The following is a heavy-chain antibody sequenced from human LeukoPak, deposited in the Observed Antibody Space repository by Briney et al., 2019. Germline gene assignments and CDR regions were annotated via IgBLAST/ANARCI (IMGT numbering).Heavy chain of an antibody. CDR2: IYCSGST. D-gene: IGHD1-26*01. Sequence: PSETLSLTCTVSGGSISSYYWSWIRQPPGKGLEWIGYIYCSGSTNYDPSLKSRVTISVDTSKNQFSLKLSSVTAADTAVYYCARPLYSGSYFVAFDIWGQGTMVTVSS. CDR1: GGSISSYY. J-gene: IGHJ3*02. V-gene: IGHV4-59*01. CDR3: ARPLYSGSYFVAFDI.